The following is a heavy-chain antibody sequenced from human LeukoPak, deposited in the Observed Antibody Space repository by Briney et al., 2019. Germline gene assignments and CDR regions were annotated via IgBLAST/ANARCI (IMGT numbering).Heavy chain of an antibody. Sequence: SETLSLTCTVSGGSISSYYWSWIRQPPGKGLEWIGYIYYSGSTNYNPSLKSRVTISVDTTKNQFSLKLSPVTAADTAVYYCASPYCSGGSCYDAFDIWGQGTMVTVSS. CDR2: IYYSGST. J-gene: IGHJ3*02. CDR1: GGSISSYY. CDR3: ASPYCSGGSCYDAFDI. D-gene: IGHD2-15*01. V-gene: IGHV4-59*08.